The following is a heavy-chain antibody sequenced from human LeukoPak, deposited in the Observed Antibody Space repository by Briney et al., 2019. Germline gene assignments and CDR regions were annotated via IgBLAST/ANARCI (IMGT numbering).Heavy chain of an antibody. CDR3: ARDMGYCSGGSCYSRPLDY. CDR2: INAGNGNT. J-gene: IGHJ4*02. V-gene: IGHV1-3*01. CDR1: GYTFTSHA. D-gene: IGHD2-15*01. Sequence: ASVKVSCKASGYTFTSHAMHWVRQAPGQRLEWRGWINAGNGNTKYSQKFQGRVTITRDTSASTAYMELSSLRSEDTAVYYCARDMGYCSGGSCYSRPLDYWGQGTLVTVSS.